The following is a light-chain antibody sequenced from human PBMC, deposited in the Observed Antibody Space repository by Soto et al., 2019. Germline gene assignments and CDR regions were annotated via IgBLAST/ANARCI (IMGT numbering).Light chain of an antibody. CDR2: VSSDGSH. Sequence: QLVLTQSPSASASLGASVKLTCTLSSGHNNYAIAWHQQQPEKGPRFLMRVSSDGSHIKGDGIPDRFSGSSSGAERYLTISSLQSEDEADFYCQTWDTGIVLFGGGAMLTVL. J-gene: IGLJ2*01. V-gene: IGLV4-69*01. CDR1: SGHNNYA. CDR3: QTWDTGIVL.